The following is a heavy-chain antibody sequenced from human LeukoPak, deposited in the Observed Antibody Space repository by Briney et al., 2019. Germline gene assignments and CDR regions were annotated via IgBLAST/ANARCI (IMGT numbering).Heavy chain of an antibody. J-gene: IGHJ3*02. V-gene: IGHV1-46*01. Sequence: ASVKVSCKASGYTFTSYYMHWVRQAPGQGLEWMGIINPSGGSTSYAQKFQGRVTMTRDMSTSTVYMELSSLRSEDTAVYYCVRSAMVTGAFDIWGQGTMVTVSS. D-gene: IGHD5-18*01. CDR1: GYTFTSYY. CDR3: VRSAMVTGAFDI. CDR2: INPSGGST.